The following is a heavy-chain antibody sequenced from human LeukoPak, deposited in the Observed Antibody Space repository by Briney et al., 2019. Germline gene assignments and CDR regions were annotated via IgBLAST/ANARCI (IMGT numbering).Heavy chain of an antibody. J-gene: IGHJ4*02. D-gene: IGHD3-10*01. CDR1: GYSIRSGYY. CDR3: AGWFGELLSLFTY. CDR2: IYHRGST. Sequence: MASETLSLTCAVSGYSIRSGYYWGWIRQPPGKGLEWIGSIYHRGSTYHNPSLKSRVTISVDTSKNQFSLKLSSVTAADTAVYYCAGWFGELLSLFTYWGQGTLVTVSS. V-gene: IGHV4-38-2*01.